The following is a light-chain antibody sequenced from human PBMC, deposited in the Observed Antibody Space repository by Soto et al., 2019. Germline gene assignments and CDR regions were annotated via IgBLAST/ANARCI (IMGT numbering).Light chain of an antibody. Sequence: IQMTQSPSTLSGSVGDRVTITCRASQTISSRLAWYQQKPGKAPKLLIYKASTLKSGVPSRFSGSGSGTEFTLTISSLQPDDFATYYCQHYNSYSEAFGQGIKVDI. V-gene: IGKV1-5*03. CDR1: QTISSR. CDR2: KAS. CDR3: QHYNSYSEA. J-gene: IGKJ1*01.